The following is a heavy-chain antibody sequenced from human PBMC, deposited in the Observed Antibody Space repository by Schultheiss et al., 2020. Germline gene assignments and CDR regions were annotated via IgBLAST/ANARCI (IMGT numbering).Heavy chain of an antibody. CDR3: AKGQDCSSTSCYGEVDY. Sequence: GGSLRLSCAASGFTVSSNYMSWVRQAPGKGLEWVAVISYDGSNKYYADSVKGRFTISRDNSKNTLYLQMNSLRAEDTAVYYCAKGQDCSSTSCYGEVDYWGQGTLVTVS. V-gene: IGHV3-30-3*01. J-gene: IGHJ4*02. D-gene: IGHD2-2*01. CDR2: ISYDGSNK. CDR1: GFTVSSNY.